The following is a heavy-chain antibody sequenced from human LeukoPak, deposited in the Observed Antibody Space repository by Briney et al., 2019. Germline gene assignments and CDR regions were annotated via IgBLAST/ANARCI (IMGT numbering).Heavy chain of an antibody. CDR1: GGTFSSCA. CDR3: AREELMTTVTTGYYYYGMDV. J-gene: IGHJ6*02. CDR2: IIPILGIA. V-gene: IGHV1-69*04. Sequence: SVKVSCKASGGTFSSCAISWVRQAPGQGLEWMGRIIPILGIANYAQKFQGRVTITADKSTSTAYMELSSLRSEDTAVYYCAREELMTTVTTGYYYYGMDVWGQGTTVTVSS. D-gene: IGHD4-17*01.